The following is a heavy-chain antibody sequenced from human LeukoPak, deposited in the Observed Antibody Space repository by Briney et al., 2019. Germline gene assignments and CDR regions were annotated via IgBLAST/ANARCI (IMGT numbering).Heavy chain of an antibody. D-gene: IGHD2-21*02. CDR1: GFTFSSYS. V-gene: IGHV3-21*01. J-gene: IGHJ4*02. CDR2: ISSSSSYI. CDR3: AKWGCSGSDCYPFDY. Sequence: GGSLRLSCAASGFTFSSYSMNWVRQAPGKGLEWVSFISSSSSYIYYADSMKGRFTISRDNAKNSLYLQMNSLRAEDTAVYYCAKWGCSGSDCYPFDYWGQGTLVTVSS.